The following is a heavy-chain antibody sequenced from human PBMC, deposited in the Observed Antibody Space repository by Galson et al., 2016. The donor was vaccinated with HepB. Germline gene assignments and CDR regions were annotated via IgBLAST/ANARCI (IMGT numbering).Heavy chain of an antibody. V-gene: IGHV1-46*01. CDR2: INPSGGST. CDR1: GYTFTSYY. CDR3: ARDTYYYDSSGYFYDYYYYMDV. Sequence: SVKVSCTASGYTFTSYYMHWVRQAPGQGLEWMGIINPSGGSTSYAQKFQGRVTMTRDTSTSTVYMELSSLRSEDTAVYYCARDTYYYDSSGYFYDYYYYMDVWGKGTTVTVSS. J-gene: IGHJ6*03. D-gene: IGHD3-22*01.